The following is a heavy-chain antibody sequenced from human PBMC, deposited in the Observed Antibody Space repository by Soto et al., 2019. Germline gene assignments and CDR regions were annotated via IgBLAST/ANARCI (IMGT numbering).Heavy chain of an antibody. CDR1: GYTFTSYG. Sequence: ASVKVSCKASGYTFTSYGISWVRQAPGQGLEWMGWISAYNGNTNYAQKLQGRVTMTTDTSTSTAYMELRSLRSDDTAVYYCARDRKDRTTVITVAFDIWGEVTMVTVSS. V-gene: IGHV1-18*01. D-gene: IGHD4-17*01. J-gene: IGHJ3*02. CDR2: ISAYNGNT. CDR3: ARDRKDRTTVITVAFDI.